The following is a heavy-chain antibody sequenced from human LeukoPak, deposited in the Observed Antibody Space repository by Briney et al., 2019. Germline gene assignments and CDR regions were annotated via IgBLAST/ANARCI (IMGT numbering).Heavy chain of an antibody. V-gene: IGHV4-39*01. Sequence: PSETLSLTCTVSGGSIYNSDYYWGWIRQSPGKGLEWIGSMSYSGTTYYNPSLKSRVTISVETSKNQFSLKLLSVTAADTAVYYCARRTASSSSPFDFDYWGQGTLVTVSS. CDR1: GGSIYNSDYY. D-gene: IGHD6-6*01. CDR2: MSYSGTT. J-gene: IGHJ4*02. CDR3: ARRTASSSSPFDFDY.